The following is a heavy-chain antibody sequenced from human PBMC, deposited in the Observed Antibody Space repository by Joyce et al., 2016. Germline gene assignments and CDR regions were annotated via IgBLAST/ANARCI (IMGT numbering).Heavy chain of an antibody. CDR2: INPNSGAT. CDR3: ARVYSTSSHNYFDP. V-gene: IGHV1-2*02. Sequence: QVQLVQSGAEVKKPGPSVKVSCKASGYSFAGYHLHWVRQAPGQGLEWMGWINPNSGATYYAQKFQGRVTMTRYLSITTSYIERSILRSDDTAMYFCARVYSTSSHNYFDPWGQGTLVTVSS. CDR1: GYSFAGYH. D-gene: IGHD2-2*01. J-gene: IGHJ5*02.